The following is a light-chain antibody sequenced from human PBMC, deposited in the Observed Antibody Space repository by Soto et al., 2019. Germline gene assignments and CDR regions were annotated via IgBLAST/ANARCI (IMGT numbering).Light chain of an antibody. CDR3: QQYGSSPPRFT. CDR1: QSVSSSY. V-gene: IGKV3-20*01. Sequence: EIVLTQSPGTLSLSPGERATLYCRASQSVSSSYLAWYQQKPGQAPRLLIYGASSRATGIPDRFSGSGSGTGFTLTISRLEPEDFAVYYCQQYGSSPPRFTFGPGTKVDVK. CDR2: GAS. J-gene: IGKJ3*01.